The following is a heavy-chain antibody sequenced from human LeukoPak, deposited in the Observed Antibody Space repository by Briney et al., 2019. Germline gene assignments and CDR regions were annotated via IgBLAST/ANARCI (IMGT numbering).Heavy chain of an antibody. D-gene: IGHD2-2*01. CDR3: ARARGDIVVVPAAIWFDP. V-gene: IGHV1-46*01. CDR2: INPSGGST. J-gene: IGHJ5*02. CDR1: GYTFTSYY. Sequence: ASVKVSCKASGYTFTSYYLYWVRQAPGQGLEWMGVINPSGGSTTSAQKFQGRVTMTRDTSISTAYMELSRLRSDDTAVYYCARARGDIVVVPAAIWFDPWGQGTLVTVSS.